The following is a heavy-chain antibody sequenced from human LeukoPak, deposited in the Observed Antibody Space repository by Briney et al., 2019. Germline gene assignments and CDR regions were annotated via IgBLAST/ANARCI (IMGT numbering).Heavy chain of an antibody. J-gene: IGHJ4*02. CDR3: AKDFGDYYDSSAPNPY. V-gene: IGHV3-48*03. CDR1: GFTFSSYE. Sequence: TGGSLRLSCAASGFTFSSYEMDWVRQAPGKGLEWVSYISSSGSTIYYADSVKGRFTISRDNSKNTLYLQMNSLRAEDTAVYYCAKDFGDYYDSSAPNPYWGQGTLVTVSS. D-gene: IGHD3-22*01. CDR2: ISSSGSTI.